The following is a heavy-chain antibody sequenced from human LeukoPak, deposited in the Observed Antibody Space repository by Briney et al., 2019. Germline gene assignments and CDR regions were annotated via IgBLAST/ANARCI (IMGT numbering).Heavy chain of an antibody. D-gene: IGHD6-13*01. CDR2: IWNEARHE. J-gene: IGHJ6*02. CDR1: GFTFSNSG. CDR3: ARDQWGSSPYGMDV. V-gene: IGHV3-33*01. Sequence: QPRRSLRLSFITAGFTFSNSGIHWVRQAPGKGLEWVAAIWNEARHENYADSVKGRFTISRDNSKNTLYLQMNTLGAEDTAVYYCARDQWGSSPYGMDVWGQGTTVTVSS.